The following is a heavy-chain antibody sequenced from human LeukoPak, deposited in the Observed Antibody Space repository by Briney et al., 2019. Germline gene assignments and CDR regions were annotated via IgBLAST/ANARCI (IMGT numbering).Heavy chain of an antibody. D-gene: IGHD3-10*01. J-gene: IGHJ6*03. V-gene: IGHV3-11*01. Sequence: GGSLRLSCAASGFTFSDYYISWIRQAPGKGLEWVSYISSSGSTIYCTDSVKGRFTISRDNAKNSLYLQMKSLRAEDTAVYYCARRLRRYYGSGSYYNLPPYYYYYMDVWGKGTTVTISS. CDR3: ARRLRRYYGSGSYYNLPPYYYYYMDV. CDR2: ISSSGSTI. CDR1: GFTFSDYY.